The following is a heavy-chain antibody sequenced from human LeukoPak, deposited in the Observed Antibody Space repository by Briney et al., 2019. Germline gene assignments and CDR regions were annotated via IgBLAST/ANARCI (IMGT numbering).Heavy chain of an antibody. V-gene: IGHV4-4*02. CDR1: GDSISNDNW. D-gene: IGHD2-2*01. Sequence: SETLSLTCAVSGDSISNDNWWSWVRQPPGKGLEWIGEIYHSGSTNYNPSLQSRVTISVDTSKNQFSLKLSSVTAADTAVYYCARNVVVPAAYDYWGQGTLVTVSS. CDR2: IYHSGST. CDR3: ARNVVVPAAYDY. J-gene: IGHJ4*02.